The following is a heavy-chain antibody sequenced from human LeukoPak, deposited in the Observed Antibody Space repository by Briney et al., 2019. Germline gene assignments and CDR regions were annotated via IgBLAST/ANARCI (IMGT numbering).Heavy chain of an antibody. CDR3: AKDEVDY. V-gene: IGHV3-23*01. J-gene: IGHJ4*02. CDR2: ISDSGGKT. Sequence: GGSLRLSCAASGFTFSSYAMTWVRQAPGKGLGWVSAISDSGGKTYYADSVKGRFTISRDNSKNTLYLQMNSLKTEDTAVYYCAKDEVDYWGQGTLVTVSS. CDR1: GFTFSSYA.